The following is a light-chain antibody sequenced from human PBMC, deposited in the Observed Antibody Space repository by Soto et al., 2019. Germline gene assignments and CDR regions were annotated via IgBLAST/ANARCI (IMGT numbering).Light chain of an antibody. J-gene: IGKJ4*01. CDR1: ESVTGSD. CDR3: QQYATSPLT. CDR2: GVS. Sequence: EVVLTQSPGTLSLSPGDRATLSCRASESVTGSDVAWYQQKPGQAPRLLIYGVSGRATGIPDRFSGSGSGTHFTLTIRRLEPEDFAVYYCQQYATSPLTFGGGTKVEI. V-gene: IGKV3-20*01.